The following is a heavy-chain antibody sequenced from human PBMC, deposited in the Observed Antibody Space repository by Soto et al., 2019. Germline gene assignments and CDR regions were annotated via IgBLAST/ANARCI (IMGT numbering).Heavy chain of an antibody. Sequence: PGGSLRLSCAASGFTVSSSFIILFRHAPCKGLEWVSVIYTGGSTYSADSVKGRFTISRDNSKNTLFLQMNSLRAEDTAMYYCARDPVGSYYFDDWGQGTLVTVSS. J-gene: IGHJ4*02. V-gene: IGHV3-53*01. CDR1: GFTVSSSF. CDR3: ARDPVGSYYFDD. CDR2: IYTGGST. D-gene: IGHD1-26*01.